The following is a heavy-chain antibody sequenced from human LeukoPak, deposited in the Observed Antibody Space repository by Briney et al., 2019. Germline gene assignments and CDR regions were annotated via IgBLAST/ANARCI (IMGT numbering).Heavy chain of an antibody. V-gene: IGHV5-51*01. J-gene: IGHJ6*03. CDR1: GYSFTSYW. Sequence: GESLKISCKGSGYSFTSYWIGWVRQMPGKGPEWMGIIYPGDSDTRYSPSFQGQVTISADKSISTAYLQWSSLKASDTAMYYCARHRLHCSGGSCYPPRFYYMDVWGKGTTVTVSS. CDR2: IYPGDSDT. D-gene: IGHD2-15*01. CDR3: ARHRLHCSGGSCYPPRFYYMDV.